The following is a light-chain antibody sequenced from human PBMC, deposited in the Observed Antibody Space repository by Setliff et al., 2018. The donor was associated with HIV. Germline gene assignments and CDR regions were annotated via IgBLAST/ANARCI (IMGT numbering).Light chain of an antibody. J-gene: IGKJ4*01. CDR3: QQYYSTPRLT. Sequence: DIVMTQSPDSLTVSLGERATINCKSSQNVLYSSNNKNYLAWYQQKPGQPPKLLIYWASTRESGVPDRSTGSGSGTDFTLTISSLQAEDVAVYYCQQYYSTPRLTFGGGTKVDIK. CDR1: QNVLYSSNNKNY. CDR2: WAS. V-gene: IGKV4-1*01.